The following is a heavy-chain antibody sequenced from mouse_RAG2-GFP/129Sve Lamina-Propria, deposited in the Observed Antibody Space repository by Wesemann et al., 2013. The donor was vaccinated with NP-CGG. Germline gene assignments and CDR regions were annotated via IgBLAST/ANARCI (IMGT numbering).Heavy chain of an antibody. CDR2: NGGT. Sequence: NGGTIYNQKFKGKATLTVDKSSSTAYMELRSLTSEDTAVYYCARRTLDYLDYWGQGTTLTVSS. V-gene: IGHV1-18*01. CDR3: ARRTLDYLDY. J-gene: IGHJ2*01. D-gene: IGHD3-3*01.